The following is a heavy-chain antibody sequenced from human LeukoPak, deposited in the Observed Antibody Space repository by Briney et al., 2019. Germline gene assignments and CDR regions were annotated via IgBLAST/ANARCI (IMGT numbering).Heavy chain of an antibody. V-gene: IGHV3-30*04. CDR1: GFTFSSYA. CDR3: ARDVWFGFVERSYGMDV. CDR2: ISYDGSNK. J-gene: IGHJ6*02. D-gene: IGHD3-10*01. Sequence: GGSLRLSCAASGFTFSSYAMHWVRQAPGKGLEWVAVISYDGSNKYYADSVKGRFTISRDNSKNTLYLQMNSLRAEDTAVYYCARDVWFGFVERSYGMDVWGQGTTVTVSS.